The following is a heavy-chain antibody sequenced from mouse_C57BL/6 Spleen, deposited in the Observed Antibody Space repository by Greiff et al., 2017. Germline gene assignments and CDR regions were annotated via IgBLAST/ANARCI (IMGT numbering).Heavy chain of an antibody. J-gene: IGHJ3*01. CDR2: IYPRSGNT. V-gene: IGHV1-81*01. Sequence: VQLQQSGAELARPGASVKLSCKASGYTFTSYGISWVKQRTGQGLEWIGEIYPRSGNTYYNEKFKGQATLTADKSSSTAYMELRSLTSEDSAVYFCAREEAAQATGWCAYWGQGTLVTVSA. CDR3: AREEAAQATGWCAY. CDR1: GYTFTSYG. D-gene: IGHD3-2*02.